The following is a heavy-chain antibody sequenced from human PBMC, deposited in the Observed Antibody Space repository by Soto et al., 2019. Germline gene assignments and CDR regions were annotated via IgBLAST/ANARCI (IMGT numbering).Heavy chain of an antibody. D-gene: IGHD6-13*01. CDR2: ISSRSDI. V-gene: IGHV3-21*01. Sequence: VGSLRLSCVGSGFTFSTYSINWVRQAPGKGLEWVSSISSRSDIYYADSVKGRFTISRDNAKNSLYLQMNSLRAEDTAVYYCARDPKQQLRRNMDVWGQGTTVTVSS. CDR3: ARDPKQQLRRNMDV. J-gene: IGHJ6*02. CDR1: GFTFSTYS.